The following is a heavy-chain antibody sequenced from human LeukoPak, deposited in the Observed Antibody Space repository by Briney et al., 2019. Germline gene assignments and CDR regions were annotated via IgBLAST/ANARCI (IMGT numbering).Heavy chain of an antibody. D-gene: IGHD3-10*01. J-gene: IGHJ4*02. CDR3: ARDFAYYYGSGSYYLY. CDR1: GFTFSSYA. V-gene: IGHV3-30*04. Sequence: GGSLRLSCAASGFTFSSYAMHWVRQAPGKGLEWVAVISYDGSNKYYADSVKGRFTISRDNSKNTLYLQMNSLRAEDTAVYYCARDFAYYYGSGSYYLYWGQGTLVTVSS. CDR2: ISYDGSNK.